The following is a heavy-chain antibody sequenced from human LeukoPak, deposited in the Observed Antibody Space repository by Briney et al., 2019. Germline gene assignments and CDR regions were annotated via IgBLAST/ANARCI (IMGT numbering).Heavy chain of an antibody. CDR1: GFTFSSYA. D-gene: IGHD6-13*01. J-gene: IGHJ4*02. V-gene: IGHV3-23*01. Sequence: GGSLRLSRAASGFTFSSYAMSWVRQAPGKGLEWVSAIFGSGGSTYYADSVKGRFTISRDNSKNTLYLQMNSLRAEDTAVYYCAKDSSSWSFDYWGQGTLVTVSS. CDR2: IFGSGGST. CDR3: AKDSSSWSFDY.